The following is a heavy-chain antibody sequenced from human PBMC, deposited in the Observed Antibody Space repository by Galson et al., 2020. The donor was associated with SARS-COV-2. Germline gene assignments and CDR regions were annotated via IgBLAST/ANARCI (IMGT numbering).Heavy chain of an antibody. Sequence: SETLSLTCAVYGGSFSDYSWTWIRQPPGKGLEWIGDINHSGNTTYNMSLKSRVTISADTSKNQFSLRVLSMTPADTAVYYCARGRVKSGRVVMWMVYGEGYCDDWGQGTPVTVSS. CDR2: INHSGNT. J-gene: IGHJ4*02. CDR3: ARGRVKSGRVVMWMVYGEGYCDD. D-gene: IGHD2-8*01. CDR1: GGSFSDYS. V-gene: IGHV4-34*01.